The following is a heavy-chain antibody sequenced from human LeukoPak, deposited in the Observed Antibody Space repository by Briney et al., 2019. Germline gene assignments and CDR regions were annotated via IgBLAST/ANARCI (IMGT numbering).Heavy chain of an antibody. CDR1: GGSITCGNYY. V-gene: IGHV4-61*02. CDR2: ISSSENK. D-gene: IGHD6-13*01. Sequence: SETLSLTCTVSGGSITCGNYYWNWIRQPAGKGLEWIGRISSSENKDYNPSLKSRVTISVDTSKNQFSLKLSSVTAADTAVYYCARVGSSSWPNFDYWGQGTLVTVSS. J-gene: IGHJ4*02. CDR3: ARVGSSSWPNFDY.